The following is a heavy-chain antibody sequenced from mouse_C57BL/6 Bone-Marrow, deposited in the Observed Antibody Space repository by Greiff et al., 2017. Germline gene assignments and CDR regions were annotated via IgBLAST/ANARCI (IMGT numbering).Heavy chain of an antibody. CDR2: INPNYGTT. D-gene: IGHD2-5*01. V-gene: IGHV1-39*01. J-gene: IGHJ3*01. CDR3: ARGRAYYSSYGRGLFAY. CDR1: GYSFTDYN. Sequence: EVQLKESGPELVKPGASVKISCKASGYSFTDYNMNWVKQSNGKSLEWIGVINPNYGTTSYNQKFKGKATLTVDQSSSTAYMQLNSLTSEDSAVYDCARGRAYYSSYGRGLFAYWGQGTLVTVSA.